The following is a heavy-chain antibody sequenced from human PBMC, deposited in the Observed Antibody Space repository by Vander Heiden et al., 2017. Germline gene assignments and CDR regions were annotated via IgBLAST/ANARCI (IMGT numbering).Heavy chain of an antibody. Sequence: EVQLLESGGGLVQAGGSLRPLCEASGFTVRSHAINLVRQAPGKGLEWGSGLSGSGGYTYYADSVKGRFTISRDNSKNTLYLQMNSLRAEDTAVYYCAKDLYGDYSVDYWGQGTLVTVSS. V-gene: IGHV3-23*01. CDR3: AKDLYGDYSVDY. J-gene: IGHJ4*02. D-gene: IGHD4-17*01. CDR2: LSGSGGYT. CDR1: GFTVRSHA.